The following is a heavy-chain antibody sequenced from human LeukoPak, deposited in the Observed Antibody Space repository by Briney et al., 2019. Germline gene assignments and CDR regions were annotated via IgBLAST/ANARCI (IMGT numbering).Heavy chain of an antibody. CDR3: ARQVYDSSGYYSYFDY. Sequence: SETLSLTCTVSDGAIAGYSWSWIRQAPGKGLEWIGYIYYSGSTYYNPSLKSRVTISVDTSKNQFSLKLSSVTAADTAVYYCARQVYDSSGYYSYFDYWGQGTLVTVSS. D-gene: IGHD3-22*01. V-gene: IGHV4-59*08. J-gene: IGHJ4*02. CDR2: IYYSGST. CDR1: DGAIAGYS.